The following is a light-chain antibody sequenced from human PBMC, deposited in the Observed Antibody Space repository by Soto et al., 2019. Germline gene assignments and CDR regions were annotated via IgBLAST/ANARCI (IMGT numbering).Light chain of an antibody. Sequence: LTQSPCTLSLSPGERATLSCRASQSVSSNYLAWYQQKPGQAPRLLIYGASSRATGIPDRFSGSGSGTDFTLTISRLEPEDFTVYYCQQYGSSPPITFGQGTRLE. CDR3: QQYGSSPPIT. J-gene: IGKJ5*01. CDR2: GAS. CDR1: QSVSSNY. V-gene: IGKV3-20*01.